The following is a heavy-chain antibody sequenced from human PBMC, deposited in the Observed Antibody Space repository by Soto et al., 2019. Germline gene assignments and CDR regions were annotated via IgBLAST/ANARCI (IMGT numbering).Heavy chain of an antibody. Sequence: EVQLLESGGGLVQPGGPLRLSCAASGFTFSSYAMSWVRQAPGKGLEWVSAISGSGGSTYYADSVKGRFTSSRDNSKNTLYLQMNRLRAEDTAVYYCAKGAAYCSGGSFFVPPYYYYGMDVWGQGTTVTVSS. CDR2: ISGSGGST. D-gene: IGHD2-15*01. CDR1: GFTFSSYA. CDR3: AKGAAYCSGGSFFVPPYYYYGMDV. J-gene: IGHJ6*02. V-gene: IGHV3-23*01.